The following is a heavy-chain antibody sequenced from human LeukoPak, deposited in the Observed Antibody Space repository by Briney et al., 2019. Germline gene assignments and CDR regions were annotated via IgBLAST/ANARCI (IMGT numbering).Heavy chain of an antibody. CDR2: IIPIFGTT. V-gene: IGHV1-69*06. J-gene: IGHJ6*03. D-gene: IGHD3-10*01. CDR1: GGTFSNYA. Sequence: ASVKVSYKASGGTFSNYAISWVRQAPGQGLEWMGGIIPIFGTTNYAQKFQGRVRITADKSTSTAYMELSSLRSEDTAVYYCARPRFPYYRLSGPDYYYMDVWGKGTTVTVSS. CDR3: ARPRFPYYRLSGPDYYYMDV.